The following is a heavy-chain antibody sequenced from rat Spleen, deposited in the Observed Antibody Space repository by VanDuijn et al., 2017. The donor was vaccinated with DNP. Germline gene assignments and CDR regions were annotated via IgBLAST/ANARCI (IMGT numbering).Heavy chain of an antibody. CDR2: IIYDGSST. V-gene: IGHV5S10*01. CDR3: ATSSYFGYDYGFAY. Sequence: EVQLVESGGGLVQPGNSLKLSCAASGFTFSDYAMAWVRQSPKKGLEWVATIIYDGSSTYYRDSVRGRFTISRDYARSTHYLQMDSLRSEDTATYYCATSSYFGYDYGFAYCGQGTLVTVSS. J-gene: IGHJ3*01. D-gene: IGHD1-7*01. CDR1: GFTFSDYA.